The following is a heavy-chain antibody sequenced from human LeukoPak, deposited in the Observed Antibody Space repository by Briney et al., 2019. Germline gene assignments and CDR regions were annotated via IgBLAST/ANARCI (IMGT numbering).Heavy chain of an antibody. V-gene: IGHV3-23*01. CDR3: AKATSAYGAPLFDY. CDR1: GFTFSSYA. J-gene: IGHJ4*02. D-gene: IGHD4-17*01. CDR2: ISGSGGST. Sequence: PGGSLGLSCAASGFTFSSYAMSWVRQAPGKGLEWVSAISGSGGSTYYADSVKGRFTISRDNSKNTLYLQMNSLRAEDTAVYYCAKATSAYGAPLFDYWGQGTLVTVSS.